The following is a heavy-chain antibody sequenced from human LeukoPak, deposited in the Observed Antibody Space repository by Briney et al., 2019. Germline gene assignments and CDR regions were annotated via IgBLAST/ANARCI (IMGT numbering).Heavy chain of an antibody. Sequence: GGSLRLSCAASGFTFSSYWMSWVRQAPGKGLEWVANIKQDGSEKYYVDSVKGRFTISRDNAKNSLYLQMNSLRAEDTAVYYCARHARPMAVAEYYYYYYMDVWGKGTTVTISS. J-gene: IGHJ6*03. CDR3: ARHARPMAVAEYYYYYYMDV. D-gene: IGHD6-19*01. CDR1: GFTFSSYW. V-gene: IGHV3-7*01. CDR2: IKQDGSEK.